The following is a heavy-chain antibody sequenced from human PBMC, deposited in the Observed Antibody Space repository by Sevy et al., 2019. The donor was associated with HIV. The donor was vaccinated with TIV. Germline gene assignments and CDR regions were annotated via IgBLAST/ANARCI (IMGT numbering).Heavy chain of an antibody. V-gene: IGHV3-48*02. J-gene: IGHJ3*02. Sequence: GGSLRLSCAASGFTFSSYSMNWVRQAPGKGLEWVSYISSSSSTIYYADSVKGRFTISRDNAENSLYLQMNSLRDEDTAVYYCARNHYYGSGSYYDAFDIWGQGTMVTVSS. D-gene: IGHD3-10*01. CDR3: ARNHYYGSGSYYDAFDI. CDR2: ISSSSSTI. CDR1: GFTFSSYS.